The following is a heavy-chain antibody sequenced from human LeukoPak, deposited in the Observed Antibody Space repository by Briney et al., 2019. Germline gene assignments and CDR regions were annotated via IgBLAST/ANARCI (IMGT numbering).Heavy chain of an antibody. CDR2: INPDGGNK. CDR3: AKGGSWSADY. V-gene: IGHV3-7*03. CDR1: GFTLSRTW. J-gene: IGHJ4*02. D-gene: IGHD3-10*01. Sequence: GGSLRLSCEASGFTLSRTWMFWVRQAPGKGLEWVAHINPDGGNKYHIESVKGRFTNSRDNAKNSLFLQMNSLRAEDTAIYYCAKGGSWSADYWGQGTLVTVSS.